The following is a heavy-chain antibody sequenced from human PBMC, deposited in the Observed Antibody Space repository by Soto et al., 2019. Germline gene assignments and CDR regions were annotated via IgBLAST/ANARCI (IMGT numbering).Heavy chain of an antibody. CDR1: GGTFSSYA. D-gene: IGHD2-2*01. CDR3: ARGFHIVVVPAAMGYYYYGMDV. V-gene: IGHV1-69*01. Sequence: QVQLVQSGAEVKKPGSSVKVSCKASGGTFSSYAISWVRQAPGQGLEWMGGIIPIFGTANYAQKFQGRVTITADESTSTAYMELSSLRSEDTAVYYCARGFHIVVVPAAMGYYYYGMDVWGQGTTVTVSS. J-gene: IGHJ6*02. CDR2: IIPIFGTA.